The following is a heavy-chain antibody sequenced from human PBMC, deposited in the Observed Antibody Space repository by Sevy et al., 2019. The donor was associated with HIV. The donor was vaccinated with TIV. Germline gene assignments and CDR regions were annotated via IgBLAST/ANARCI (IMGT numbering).Heavy chain of an antibody. V-gene: IGHV5-51*01. J-gene: IGHJ3*01. Sequence: GESLKISCKGSGYSFISYWIGWVRQMPGKGLEWMGIIYPGHSDTRYSPSFQGQVTISADKSISTAYLLWSSLKASDTVIYYCARQLTTVTRAHAFDFWGQGTMVTVSS. CDR1: GYSFISYW. CDR3: ARQLTTVTRAHAFDF. D-gene: IGHD4-17*01. CDR2: IYPGHSDT.